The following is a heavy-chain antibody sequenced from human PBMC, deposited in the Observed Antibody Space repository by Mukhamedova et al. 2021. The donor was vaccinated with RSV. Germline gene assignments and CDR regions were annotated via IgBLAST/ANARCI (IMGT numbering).Heavy chain of an antibody. V-gene: IGHV3-23*01. Sequence: AVYMGGRFTISRDNSKNTLYLQMNSLRAEDTAVYYCAKAAGPRYSGSYSDYWGQGTLVTGSS. CDR3: AKAAGPRYSGSYSDY. D-gene: IGHD1-26*01. J-gene: IGHJ4*02.